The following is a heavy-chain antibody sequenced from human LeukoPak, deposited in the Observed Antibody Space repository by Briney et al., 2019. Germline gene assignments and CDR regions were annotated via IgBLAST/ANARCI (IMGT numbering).Heavy chain of an antibody. J-gene: IGHJ4*02. CDR1: GLTFNNYG. Sequence: GKSLRLSCAASGLTFNNYGMHWVRQAPGKGLEWVAVISYDGRNKHYPDSVKGRFTISRDISTDTLWLQMDGLRTEDTAVYCCAKGPLRGTAAAIDYWAREPWSPSPQ. CDR2: ISYDGRNK. V-gene: IGHV3-30*18. D-gene: IGHD2-2*01. CDR3: AKGPLRGTAAAIDY.